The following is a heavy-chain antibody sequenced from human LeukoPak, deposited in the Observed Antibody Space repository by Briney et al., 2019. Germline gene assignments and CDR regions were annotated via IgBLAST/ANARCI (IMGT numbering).Heavy chain of an antibody. CDR2: ISYDGSNK. D-gene: IGHD2-15*01. J-gene: IGHJ6*02. CDR1: GFTFSSYG. CDR3: AKEGGYCSGGSCYSSYYYYGMDV. V-gene: IGHV3-30*18. Sequence: GGPLRLSCAASGFTFSSYGMHWVRQASGKGLEWVAVISYDGSNKYYADSVKGRFTISRDNSKNTLYLQMNSLRAEDTAVYYCAKEGGYCSGGSCYSSYYYYGMDVWGQGTTVTVSS.